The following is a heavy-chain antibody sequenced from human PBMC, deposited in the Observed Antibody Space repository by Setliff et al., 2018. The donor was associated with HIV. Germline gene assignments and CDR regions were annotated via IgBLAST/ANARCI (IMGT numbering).Heavy chain of an antibody. Sequence: HPGGSLRLSCAASGFTFSSYWMHWVRQAPGKGLVWVSRIKSDGINKYYADSVKGRFTISRDNSKNTLYLQLDSLRAEDTAVYYCAKPLYRGLRIAAAGIGESWGQGTLVTVSS. CDR2: IKSDGINK. D-gene: IGHD6-13*01. J-gene: IGHJ5*02. CDR1: GFTFSSYW. CDR3: AKPLYRGLRIAAAGIGES. V-gene: IGHV3-74*01.